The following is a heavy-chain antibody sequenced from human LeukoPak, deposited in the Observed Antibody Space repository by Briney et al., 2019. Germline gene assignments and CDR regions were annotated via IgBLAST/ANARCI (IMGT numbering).Heavy chain of an antibody. D-gene: IGHD3-22*01. Sequence: ASVKVSCKASGYTFTSYGISWVRQAPGQGLEWMGWISAYNGNTNYAQKLQGRVTMTTDTSTSTAYMELRSLRPDDTAVYYCARVWGYYYDSSGLFDIWGQGTMVTVSS. J-gene: IGHJ3*02. V-gene: IGHV1-18*01. CDR3: ARVWGYYYDSSGLFDI. CDR1: GYTFTSYG. CDR2: ISAYNGNT.